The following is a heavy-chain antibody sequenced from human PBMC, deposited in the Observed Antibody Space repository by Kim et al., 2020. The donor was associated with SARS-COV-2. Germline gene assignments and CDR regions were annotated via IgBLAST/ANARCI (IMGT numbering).Heavy chain of an antibody. V-gene: IGHV4-34*01. D-gene: IGHD2-21*01. CDR2: INHSGNT. CDR1: GGSFSGYH. CDR3: ARGNTILGGMDV. J-gene: IGHJ6*02. Sequence: SETLSLTCAVYGGSFSGYHWSWISQPPGKGLEWIGEINHSGNTNYNPSLKSRVTTSVDTSKNQFFLNLSSVTAADTAVYYCARGNTILGGMDVWGQGTTVTVSS.